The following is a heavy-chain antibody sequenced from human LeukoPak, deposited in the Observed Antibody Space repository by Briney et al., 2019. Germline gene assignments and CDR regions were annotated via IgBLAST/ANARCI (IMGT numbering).Heavy chain of an antibody. V-gene: IGHV3-30*18. CDR3: AKAYIALYYYYGMDV. CDR2: ISYDGSNK. Sequence: GRSLRLSCAASGFTFSSYGMHWVRQAPGKGLEWVAVISYDGSNKYYADSVKGRFTISRDNSKNTLYLQMNSLRAEDTAVYYCAKAYIALYYYYGMDVWGQGTTVTVSS. J-gene: IGHJ6*02. CDR1: GFTFSSYG. D-gene: IGHD3-16*01.